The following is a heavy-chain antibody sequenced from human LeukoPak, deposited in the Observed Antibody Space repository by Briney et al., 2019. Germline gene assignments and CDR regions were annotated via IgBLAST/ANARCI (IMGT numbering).Heavy chain of an antibody. CDR1: GFTFSNDW. CDR3: TTEMKPPGYDFWSGYYTLDYFDY. CDR2: INSKSDGGTT. V-gene: IGHV3-15*07. D-gene: IGHD3-3*01. J-gene: IGHJ4*02. Sequence: GGSLRLSCAASGFTFSNDWMNWVGPAPGKGLAWVGGINSKSDGGTTDYAAPVKGRFTISRDDSKNTLYLQMNSLKTEDTAVYYCTTEMKPPGYDFWSGYYTLDYFDYWGQGTLVTVSS.